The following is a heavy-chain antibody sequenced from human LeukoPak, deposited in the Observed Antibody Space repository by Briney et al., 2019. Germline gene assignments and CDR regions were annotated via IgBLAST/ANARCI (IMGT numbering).Heavy chain of an antibody. CDR1: GFTFDDYA. Sequence: PGRSLRLSCAASGFTFDDYAMHWVRQAPGKGLEWVSGISWNSGSIGYADSVKGRFTISRDNAKNSLYLQMNSLRAEDTALCYCAKNRGGYTVTTRPYYYYYGMDVWGQGTTVTVSS. CDR2: ISWNSGSI. V-gene: IGHV3-9*01. D-gene: IGHD4-17*01. CDR3: AKNRGGYTVTTRPYYYYYGMDV. J-gene: IGHJ6*02.